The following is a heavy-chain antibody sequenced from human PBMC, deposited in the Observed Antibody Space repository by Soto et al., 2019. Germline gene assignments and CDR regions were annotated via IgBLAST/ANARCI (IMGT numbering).Heavy chain of an antibody. CDR1: GFSLSNARMG. V-gene: IGHV2-26*01. J-gene: IGHJ4*02. D-gene: IGHD3-22*01. Sequence: QVTLKESGPVLVKPTETLTLTCTVSGFSLSNARMGVSWLRQPPGTPLEWLAHIFSKDEKSYSTSLKSRLTISKDTSKSQVVLTMNNMDTVDTATYYCARINYDSSGYCFDYWGQGTLVTVS. CDR3: ARINYDSSGYCFDY. CDR2: IFSKDEK.